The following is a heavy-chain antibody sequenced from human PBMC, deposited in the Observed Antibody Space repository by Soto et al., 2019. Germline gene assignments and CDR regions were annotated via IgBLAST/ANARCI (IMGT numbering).Heavy chain of an antibody. V-gene: IGHV3-30*18. CDR1: GFTFRAYG. Sequence: QAQLVQSGGGVVQPGESLRLSCEVSGFTFRAYGMHWVRQAPGKGLEWVAAISHDGTNKNYGDSVKGRFTISRDNSKKTLYLQMNSLRPEDTALYYCAKDEYYYSRSGYYIFDSWGQGTLVTVSS. CDR3: AKDEYYYSRSGYYIFDS. J-gene: IGHJ4*02. D-gene: IGHD3-22*01. CDR2: ISHDGTNK.